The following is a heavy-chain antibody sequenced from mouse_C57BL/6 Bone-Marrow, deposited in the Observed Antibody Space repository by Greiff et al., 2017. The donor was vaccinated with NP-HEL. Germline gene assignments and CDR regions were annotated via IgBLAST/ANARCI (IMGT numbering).Heavy chain of an antibody. D-gene: IGHD2-4*01. V-gene: IGHV5-12*01. J-gene: IGHJ3*01. Sequence: EVQLVESGGGLVQPGGSLKLSCAASGFTFSDYYMYWVRQTPEKRLEWVAYISNGGGSTYYPDTVKGRFTISRDNAKNTLYLQMSRLKSEDTAMYYCARRDDYGDWFAYWGQGTLVTVSA. CDR1: GFTFSDYY. CDR2: ISNGGGST. CDR3: ARRDDYGDWFAY.